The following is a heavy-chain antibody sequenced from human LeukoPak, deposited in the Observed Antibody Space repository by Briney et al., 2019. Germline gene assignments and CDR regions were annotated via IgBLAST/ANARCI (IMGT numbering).Heavy chain of an antibody. D-gene: IGHD1-26*01. J-gene: IGHJ5*02. CDR1: GYTLTELS. V-gene: IGHV1-24*01. CDR2: FDPEDGET. CDR3: ATDRSGRDNYRGFDP. Sequence: ASVKVSCKVSGYTLTELSIHWVRQAPGKGLEWMGGFDPEDGETIYAQKFQGRVTMTEDTSTDTAYMELSSLRSDDTAVYYCATDRSGRDNYRGFDPWGQGTLVTVSS.